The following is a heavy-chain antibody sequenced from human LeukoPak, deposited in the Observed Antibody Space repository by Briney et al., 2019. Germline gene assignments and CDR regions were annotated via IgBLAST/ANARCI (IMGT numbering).Heavy chain of an antibody. Sequence: SETLSLTCSVSGGSISPYYWSWIRQPPGKGLEWIGYIYSSGSANYNPSLKSRITISVDTSKNHFSLKLSSVTAADTAVYYCARMGGYSGYATHWGQGTLVTVSS. CDR3: ARMGGYSGYATH. CDR2: IYSSGSA. V-gene: IGHV4-59*08. D-gene: IGHD5-12*01. CDR1: GGSISPYY. J-gene: IGHJ4*02.